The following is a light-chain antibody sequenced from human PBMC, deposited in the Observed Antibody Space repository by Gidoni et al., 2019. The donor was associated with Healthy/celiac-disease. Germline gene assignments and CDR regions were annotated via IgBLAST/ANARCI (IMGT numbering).Light chain of an antibody. CDR2: GTS. CDR1: QSISSN. J-gene: IGKJ1*01. Sequence: EIVMTQSPATLSVSPGERATLSCRSSQSISSNLAWYQQKPGQAPRLLIYGTSTRATGIPTRFSGSGSETEFTLTISSLQSEDFAVYYCQQYNNWPPWTFGQXTKVEIK. CDR3: QQYNNWPPWT. V-gene: IGKV3-15*01.